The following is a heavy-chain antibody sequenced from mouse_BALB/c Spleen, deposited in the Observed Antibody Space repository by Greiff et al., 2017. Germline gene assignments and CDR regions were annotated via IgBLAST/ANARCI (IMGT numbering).Heavy chain of an antibody. V-gene: IGHV5-4*02. D-gene: IGHD2-10*02. CDR1: GFTFSDYY. CDR2: ISDGGSYT. J-gene: IGHJ3*01. Sequence: EVKVVESGGGLLKPGGSLKLSCAASGFTFSDYYMYWVRQTPEKRLEWVATISDGGSYTYYPDSVKGRFTISRDNAKNNLYLQMSSLKSEDTAMYYCAREKEYGNYVAYWGQGTLVTVSA. CDR3: AREKEYGNYVAY.